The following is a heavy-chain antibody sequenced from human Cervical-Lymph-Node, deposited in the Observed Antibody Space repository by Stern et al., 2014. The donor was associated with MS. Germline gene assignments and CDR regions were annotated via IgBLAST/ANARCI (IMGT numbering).Heavy chain of an antibody. CDR3: AREVAGHRLGMMDV. CDR2: INPSGGST. J-gene: IGHJ6*02. Sequence: QAQLEQYGAEVKKPGASVKVSCKASGYTFTNYYRQWERQAPGQGIEWMGIINPSGGSTSYAQKFQGRVTMTRDTSTSTVYMELSSLRSEDTAVYYCAREVAGHRLGMMDVWGQGTTVTVSS. CDR1: GYTFTNYY. V-gene: IGHV1-46*01. D-gene: IGHD6-19*01.